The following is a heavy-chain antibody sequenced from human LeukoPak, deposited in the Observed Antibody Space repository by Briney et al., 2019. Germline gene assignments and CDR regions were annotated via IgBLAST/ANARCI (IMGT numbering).Heavy chain of an antibody. CDR1: GGTFSSYA. V-gene: IGHV1-69*04. CDR2: IIPILGIA. D-gene: IGHD4-23*01. J-gene: IGHJ6*02. CDR3: ARETTVVTPLGYYYYYGMDV. Sequence: WASVKVSCKASGGTFSSYAISWVRQAPGQGLEWMGRIIPILGIANYAQKFQGRVTITVDKSTSTAYMELSSLRSEDTAVYYCARETTVVTPLGYYYYYGMDVWGQGTTVTVSS.